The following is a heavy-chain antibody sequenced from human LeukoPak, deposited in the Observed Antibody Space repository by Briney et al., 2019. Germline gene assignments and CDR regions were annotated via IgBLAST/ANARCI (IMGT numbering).Heavy chain of an antibody. Sequence: GGSLRLSCAASGFNFANHAMSWVRQTPGKGLEWVSAISGGGDITYYADSVKGRFTISRDNSKSTLYLQMDSLRAEDTAVYYCASQGIVGTTALFDYWGQGTLVTVSS. CDR3: ASQGIVGTTALFDY. CDR1: GFNFANHA. CDR2: ISGGGDIT. V-gene: IGHV3-23*01. J-gene: IGHJ4*02. D-gene: IGHD1-26*01.